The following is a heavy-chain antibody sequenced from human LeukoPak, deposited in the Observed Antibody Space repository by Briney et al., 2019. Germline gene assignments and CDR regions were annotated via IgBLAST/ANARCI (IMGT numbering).Heavy chain of an antibody. V-gene: IGHV4-39*01. Sequence: SETLSLTCTVSGGSISSGGYYWSWIRQHPGKGLEWIGSIYHSGSTYYNPSLKSRVTISVDTPKNQFSLKLSSVTAADTAVYYCARLTIFGVVPDYWGQGTLVTVSS. J-gene: IGHJ4*02. D-gene: IGHD3-3*01. CDR2: IYHSGST. CDR3: ARLTIFGVVPDY. CDR1: GGSISSGGYY.